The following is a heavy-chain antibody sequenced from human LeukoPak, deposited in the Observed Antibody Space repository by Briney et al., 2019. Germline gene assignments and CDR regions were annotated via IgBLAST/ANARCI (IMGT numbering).Heavy chain of an antibody. Sequence: GASVKVSGKASGYIFTNYGISWVRQAPGQGLEWMGWTSTYNGNTNYAQKLQGRVTMTAGTSTTTAYMELRSLRSDDTALYLCARDQNYLDSTPYYGPDSWGQGTLVTVSS. CDR2: TSTYNGNT. CDR3: ARDQNYLDSTPYYGPDS. V-gene: IGHV1-18*01. D-gene: IGHD3-10*01. J-gene: IGHJ4*02. CDR1: GYIFTNYG.